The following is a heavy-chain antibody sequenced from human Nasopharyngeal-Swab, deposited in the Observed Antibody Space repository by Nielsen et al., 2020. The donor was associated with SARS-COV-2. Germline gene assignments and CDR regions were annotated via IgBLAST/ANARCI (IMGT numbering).Heavy chain of an antibody. V-gene: IGHV4-39*01. Sequence: SETLSLTCTVSGGSISSSSYYWGWIRQPPGKGLEWIGSIYYSGSTYYNPSLKSRVTISVDTSKNQFSLKLSSVTAADTAVYYCARHVEYSSGWYYYYGMDVWDQGTTVTVSS. CDR3: ARHVEYSSGWYYYYGMDV. CDR1: GGSISSSSYY. CDR2: IYYSGST. D-gene: IGHD6-19*01. J-gene: IGHJ6*02.